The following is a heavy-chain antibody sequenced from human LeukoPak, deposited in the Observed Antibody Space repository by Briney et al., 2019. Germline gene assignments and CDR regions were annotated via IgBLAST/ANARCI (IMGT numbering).Heavy chain of an antibody. Sequence: ASVKASCKASGYTFTGYYMHWVRQAPGQGLEWMGRINPNSGGTNYAQKFQGRVTMTRDTSISTAYMELSRLRSDDTAVYYCARERGYCSGGSCPGAFDIWGQGTMVTVSS. V-gene: IGHV1-2*06. CDR3: ARERGYCSGGSCPGAFDI. CDR1: GYTFTGYY. CDR2: INPNSGGT. J-gene: IGHJ3*02. D-gene: IGHD2-15*01.